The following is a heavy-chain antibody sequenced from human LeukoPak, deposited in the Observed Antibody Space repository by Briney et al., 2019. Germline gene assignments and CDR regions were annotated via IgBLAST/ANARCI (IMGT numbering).Heavy chain of an antibody. J-gene: IGHJ5*02. D-gene: IGHD3-22*01. CDR2: ISAYNGNT. CDR1: GYTFTSYG. CDR3: ARAYYYDSSGYYWGTPHWFDP. Sequence: ASVKVSCKASGYTFTSYGISWVRQAPGQGLEWMGWISAYNGNTNYAQKLQGRVTMTTDTSTSTAYMELRSLRSDDTAVYYCARAYYYDSSGYYWGTPHWFDPWGQGTPVTVSS. V-gene: IGHV1-18*01.